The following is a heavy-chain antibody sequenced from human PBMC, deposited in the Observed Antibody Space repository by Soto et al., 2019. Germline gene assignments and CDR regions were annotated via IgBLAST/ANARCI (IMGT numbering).Heavy chain of an antibody. D-gene: IGHD3-22*01. V-gene: IGHV1-69*13. J-gene: IGHJ4*02. Sequence: SVKVSCKASGGTFSSYTITWVRQAPGQGLEWMGGITPMFGTPNYAQKFRGRVTITADESTNTAYMEVSSLRSEDTAMYFCARDGTLYDSRAYYYLYWGQGTLVTVSS. CDR2: ITPMFGTP. CDR1: GGTFSSYT. CDR3: ARDGTLYDSRAYYYLY.